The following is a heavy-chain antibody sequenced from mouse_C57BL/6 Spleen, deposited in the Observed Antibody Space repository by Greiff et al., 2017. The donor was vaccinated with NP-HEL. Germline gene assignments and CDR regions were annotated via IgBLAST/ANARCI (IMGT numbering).Heavy chain of an antibody. J-gene: IGHJ1*03. CDR1: GYTFTSYW. CDR2: IHPNSGST. Sequence: QVQLQQPGAELVKPGASVKLSCKASGYTFTSYWMHWVKQRPGQGLEWIGMIHPNSGSTNYNEKFKSKATLTVDKSSSTAYMQLSSLTSEDSAVYDCARGGYYRDWYFDVWGTGTTVTVSS. D-gene: IGHD2-3*01. CDR3: ARGGYYRDWYFDV. V-gene: IGHV1-64*01.